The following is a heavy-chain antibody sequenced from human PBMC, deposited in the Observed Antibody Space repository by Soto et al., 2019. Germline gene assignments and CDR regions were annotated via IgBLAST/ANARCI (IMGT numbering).Heavy chain of an antibody. Sequence: QVQLVESGGGVVQPGMSLRLSCAASAFSFSTFGLHWVRQAPGKGLEWVAVISYDGGSKHYADSVKGRFTISRDNSKNPLHLQMNNLRDEDTAVYYCAKGRGPHYDYYGMDVWGQGTTVTVSS. V-gene: IGHV3-30*18. J-gene: IGHJ6*02. D-gene: IGHD3-10*01. CDR1: AFSFSTFG. CDR2: ISYDGGSK. CDR3: AKGRGPHYDYYGMDV.